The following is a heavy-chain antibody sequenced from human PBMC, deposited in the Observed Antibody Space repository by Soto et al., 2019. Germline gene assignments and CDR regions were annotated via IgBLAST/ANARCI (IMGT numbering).Heavy chain of an antibody. D-gene: IGHD4-17*01. V-gene: IGHV1-69*02. Sequence: QVQLVQSGAEVKKPGSSVKVSSKASGGTFSSYTISWVRQAPGQGLEWMGRIIPILGIANYAQKFQGRVTITADKSTSTAYMELSSLRSEDTAVYYCARAATTNDAFDIWGQGTMVTVSS. CDR3: ARAATTNDAFDI. CDR1: GGTFSSYT. CDR2: IIPILGIA. J-gene: IGHJ3*02.